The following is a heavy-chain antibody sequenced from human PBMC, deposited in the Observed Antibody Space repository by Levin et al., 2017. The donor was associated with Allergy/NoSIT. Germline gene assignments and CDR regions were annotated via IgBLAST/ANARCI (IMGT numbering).Heavy chain of an antibody. CDR3: ARRYCSGGSCYVDY. CDR1: GYSFTSYW. D-gene: IGHD2-15*01. J-gene: IGHJ4*02. Sequence: GGSLRLSCKGSGYSFTSYWIGWVRQMPGKGLEWMGIIYPGDSDTRYSPSFQGQVTISADKSISTAYLQWSSLKASDTAMYYCARRYCSGGSCYVDYWGQGTLVTVSS. V-gene: IGHV5-51*01. CDR2: IYPGDSDT.